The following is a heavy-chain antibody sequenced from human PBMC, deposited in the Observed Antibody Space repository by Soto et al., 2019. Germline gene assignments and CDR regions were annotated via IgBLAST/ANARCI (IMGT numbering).Heavy chain of an antibody. CDR3: TRRPKAADIGVGSLDF. Sequence: EVKLVESGVDLVKPGGSLRLSCAASGYSFTDAWMNWVRQAPGKGLEWVGRIKSFADGGTTEYAAPVKGRFSISREDSTLTVFLQMNSLQTADTAVYYCTRRPKAADIGVGSLDFWGRGTLVTVSA. V-gene: IGHV3-15*07. CDR2: IKSFADGGTT. D-gene: IGHD3-9*01. CDR1: GYSFTDAW. J-gene: IGHJ4*02.